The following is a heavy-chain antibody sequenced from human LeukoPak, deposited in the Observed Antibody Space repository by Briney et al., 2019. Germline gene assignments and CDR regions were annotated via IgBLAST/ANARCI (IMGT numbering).Heavy chain of an antibody. CDR3: ARLGVFMIVDAFDI. CDR2: IYPGDSDT. Sequence: ASVKVSCKGSGYSFTSYWIGWVRQMPGKGLEWMGIIYPGDSDTRYSPSFQGQVTISADKSISTAYLQWSSLKASDTAMYYCARLGVFMIVDAFDIWGQGTMVTVSS. J-gene: IGHJ3*02. D-gene: IGHD3-22*01. V-gene: IGHV5-51*01. CDR1: GYSFTSYW.